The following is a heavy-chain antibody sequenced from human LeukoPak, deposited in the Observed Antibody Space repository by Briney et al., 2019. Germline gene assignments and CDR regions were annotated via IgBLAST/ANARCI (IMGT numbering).Heavy chain of an antibody. CDR2: INPNSGGT. J-gene: IGHJ4*02. Sequence: ASVKVSCKASGYTFTGYYMYWVRQAPGQGLEWMGWINPNSGGTNYAQKFQGRVTMTRDTSISTAYMELSRLRSDDTAVYYCARKPDIVPTGDYWGQGTLVTVSS. D-gene: IGHD5-12*01. V-gene: IGHV1-2*02. CDR3: ARKPDIVPTGDY. CDR1: GYTFTGYY.